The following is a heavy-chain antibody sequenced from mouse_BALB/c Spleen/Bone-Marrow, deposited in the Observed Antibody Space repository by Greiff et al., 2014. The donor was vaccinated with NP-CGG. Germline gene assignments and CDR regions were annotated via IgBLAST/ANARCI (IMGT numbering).Heavy chain of an antibody. D-gene: IGHD2-10*02. V-gene: IGHV1-62-2*01. CDR1: GYTFTDYI. CDR2: FYPGSGSI. J-gene: IGHJ3*01. CDR3: ARHEEEYGNLFAY. Sequence: QVQLQQPGSELVKPGASVKLSCKASGYTFTDYIIHWVKRRSGQGLEWIGWFYPGSGSIKSNEKFKDRATLTADKSSSTVYMELSRLTSEDSAVYFCARHEEEYGNLFAYWGQGTLVTVSA.